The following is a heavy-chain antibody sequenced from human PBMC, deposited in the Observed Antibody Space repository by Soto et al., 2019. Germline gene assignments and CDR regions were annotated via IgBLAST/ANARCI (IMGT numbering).Heavy chain of an antibody. D-gene: IGHD2-15*01. CDR1: GGSISSSSYY. V-gene: IGHV4-39*02. CDR3: ATARGARYFDY. CDR2: IFYSGST. Sequence: PSETLSVTCTVSGGSISSSSYYWGWIRQPPGKGLEWIGSIFYSGSTYCNPSLTSRDTITGHTSKNHFSLKLSPLTAADTAVYNCATARGARYFDYWGQKTLVTGTS. J-gene: IGHJ4*01.